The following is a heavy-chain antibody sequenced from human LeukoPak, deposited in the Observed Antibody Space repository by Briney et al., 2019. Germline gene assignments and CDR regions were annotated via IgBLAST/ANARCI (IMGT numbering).Heavy chain of an antibody. CDR3: ARHLSGDDI. CDR1: GFTFNNYA. V-gene: IGHV3-23*01. Sequence: GGSLRLSCAASGFTFNNYAMSWIRQAPRQGLEWVSAITGRGDVTYYADSVKGRFTISRDNSKNTLYLQMNSLRAEDTAVYYCARHLSGDDIWGQGTMVTVSS. J-gene: IGHJ3*02. CDR2: ITGRGDVT. D-gene: IGHD4-17*01.